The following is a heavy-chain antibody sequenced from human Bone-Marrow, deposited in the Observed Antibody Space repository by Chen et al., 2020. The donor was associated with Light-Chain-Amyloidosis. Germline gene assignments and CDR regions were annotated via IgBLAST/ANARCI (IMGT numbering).Heavy chain of an antibody. J-gene: IGHJ4*02. D-gene: IGHD2-15*01. Sequence: EVQLVESGGGLVQPGGSLRLSCAASGFTFSSYWMHWVRQAPGKGLVLVSRINGDGSSTSYADSVKGRFTISRDNAKNTLYLQMNSLRAEDTAVYYCARAYCSGDSCPNSLGYWGQGTLVTVSS. CDR2: INGDGSST. V-gene: IGHV3-74*01. CDR1: GFTFSSYW. CDR3: ARAYCSGDSCPNSLGY.